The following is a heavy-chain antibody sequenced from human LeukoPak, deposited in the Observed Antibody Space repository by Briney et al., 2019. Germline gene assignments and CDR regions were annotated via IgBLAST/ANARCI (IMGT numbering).Heavy chain of an antibody. D-gene: IGHD2-15*01. V-gene: IGHV3-66*01. Sequence: GGSLRLSCAASGFTVSSNYMSWVRQAPGKGLEWVSVIYSGGSTYYADSVKGRFTISRDNSKNTLYLQMKSMTAKITAVYYCAVGCGGSCYSGIYWGQGTLVTVSS. CDR1: GFTVSSNY. CDR3: AVGCGGSCYSGIY. J-gene: IGHJ4*02. CDR2: IYSGGST.